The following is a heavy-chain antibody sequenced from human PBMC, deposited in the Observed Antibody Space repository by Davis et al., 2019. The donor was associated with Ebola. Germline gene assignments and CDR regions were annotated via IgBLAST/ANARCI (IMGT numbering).Heavy chain of an antibody. CDR3: AREWRVGENGIDF. Sequence: GESLKISCAASGFTFNYYAMHWVRQAPGKGLEHVSAIIGNGGTAYYANSVKGRFTISRDNSKNTLYLQMDSLRAEDMAVYYCAREWRVGENGIDFWGQGTLVTVSS. V-gene: IGHV3-64*01. CDR1: GFTFNYYA. CDR2: IIGNGGTA. D-gene: IGHD3-10*01. J-gene: IGHJ4*02.